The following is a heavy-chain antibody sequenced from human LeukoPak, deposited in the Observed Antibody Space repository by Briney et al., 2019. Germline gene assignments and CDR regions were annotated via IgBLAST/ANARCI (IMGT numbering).Heavy chain of an antibody. CDR2: VHPNGGNT. J-gene: IGHJ5*02. CDR1: GGTFSSYA. D-gene: IGHD1-14*01. Sequence: ASVKVSCKASGGTFSSYAISWVRQAAGQGLEWMGWVHPNGGNTAYAQKFQGRVTMTRDTSISTAYMELSGLTSDDTAVYFCARGPRNDPWGQGTLVTVSS. V-gene: IGHV1-8*02. CDR3: ARGPRNDP.